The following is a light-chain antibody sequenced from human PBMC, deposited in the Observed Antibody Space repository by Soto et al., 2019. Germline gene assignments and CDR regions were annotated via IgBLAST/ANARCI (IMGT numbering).Light chain of an antibody. Sequence: EIVMTQSPATLSVSPGERATLSCRASQSVSGNLAWYQQKPGQAPRLLIYAASTRAIGIPARFSGSGCGTEFTLTISSLQSGDFAVYYCQQYNNWPPITFGPGTKVDIK. CDR1: QSVSGN. V-gene: IGKV3-15*01. CDR2: AAS. CDR3: QQYNNWPPIT. J-gene: IGKJ3*01.